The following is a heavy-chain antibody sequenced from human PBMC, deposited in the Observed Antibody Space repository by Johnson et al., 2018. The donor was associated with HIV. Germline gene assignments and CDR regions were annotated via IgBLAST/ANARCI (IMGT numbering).Heavy chain of an antibody. Sequence: EVQLVESGGGLVQPGGSLRLSCAASGFTFSSYWMHWVRQAPGKGLVWVSAIGGSGGSTYYADSVKGRFTISRDNSKNTLYLQMNSLRAEDTAAYYCARELSHDAFDIWGQGTMVTVSS. CDR1: GFTFSSYW. J-gene: IGHJ3*02. CDR2: IGGSGGST. CDR3: ARELSHDAFDI. V-gene: IGHV3-23*04. D-gene: IGHD3-3*02.